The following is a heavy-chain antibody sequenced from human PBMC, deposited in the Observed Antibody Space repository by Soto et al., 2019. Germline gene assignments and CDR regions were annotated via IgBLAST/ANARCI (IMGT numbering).Heavy chain of an antibody. V-gene: IGHV4-34*01. CDR1: GGSFSGYY. CDR2: INHSGST. J-gene: IGHJ6*04. Sequence: TLSLTCAVYGGSFSGYYWSWIRQPPGKGVEWIGEINHSGSTNYNPSLKSRVTISVDTSKNQFSLKLSSVTAADTAVYYCARGRVGYDFWSGYYTGCDMDVWGKGTTVTVSS. D-gene: IGHD3-3*01. CDR3: ARGRVGYDFWSGYYTGCDMDV.